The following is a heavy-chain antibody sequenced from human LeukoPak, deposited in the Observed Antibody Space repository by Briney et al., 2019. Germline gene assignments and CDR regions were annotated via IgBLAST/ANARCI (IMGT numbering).Heavy chain of an antibody. D-gene: IGHD3-3*01. CDR1: GGSFSGYY. V-gene: IGHV4-34*01. Sequence: TSETLSLTCAVYGGSFSGYYWGWIRQPPGKGLEWIGEINHSGSTNYNPSLKSRVTIPVDTSKNQFSLKLSSVTAADTAVYYCARGDVDDFWSGYLYDAFDIWGQGTMVTVSS. CDR3: ARGDVDDFWSGYLYDAFDI. CDR2: INHSGST. J-gene: IGHJ3*02.